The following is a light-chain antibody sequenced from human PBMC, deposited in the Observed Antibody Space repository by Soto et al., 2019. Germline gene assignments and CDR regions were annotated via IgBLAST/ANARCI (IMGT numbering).Light chain of an antibody. CDR2: LEGSGSY. CDR1: SGHSSYI. Sequence: QSVLTQSSSASASLGSSVKLTCTLSSGHSSYIIAWHQQQPGKAPRYLMKLEGSGSYNKGSGVPDRFSGSSSGADRYLTISTLQFEDEADYYCEAWDSNTNWVFGGGTKLTVL. J-gene: IGLJ3*02. V-gene: IGLV4-60*02. CDR3: EAWDSNTNWV.